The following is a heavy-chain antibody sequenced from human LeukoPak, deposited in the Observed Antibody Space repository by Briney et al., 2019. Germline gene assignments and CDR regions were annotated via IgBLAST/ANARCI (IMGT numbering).Heavy chain of an antibody. D-gene: IGHD3-3*01. CDR1: GGSFSGYY. Sequence: PSETLSLTCAVYGGSFSGYYWSWIRQPPGKGLEWIGEINHSGSTNYNPSLKSRVTISVDTSKNQFSLKLSSATAADTAVYYCARGKPYTIFGVVISTRKYYFDYWGQGTLVTVSS. CDR3: ARGKPYTIFGVVISTRKYYFDY. CDR2: INHSGST. J-gene: IGHJ4*02. V-gene: IGHV4-34*01.